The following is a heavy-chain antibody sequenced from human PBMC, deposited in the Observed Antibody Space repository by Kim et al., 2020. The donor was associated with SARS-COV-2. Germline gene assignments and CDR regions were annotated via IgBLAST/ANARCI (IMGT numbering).Heavy chain of an antibody. CDR2: INPNSGGT. V-gene: IGHV1-2*02. J-gene: IGHJ4*02. D-gene: IGHD1-26*01. CDR3: ARCDSGARYYSGSYYAY. CDR1: GYTFTGYY. Sequence: ASVKVSCKASGYTFTGYYMHWVRQAPGQGLEWMGWINPNSGGTNYAQKFQGRVTMTRDTSISTAYMELSRLRSDDTAVYYCARCDSGARYYSGSYYAYWGQGTLVTVSS.